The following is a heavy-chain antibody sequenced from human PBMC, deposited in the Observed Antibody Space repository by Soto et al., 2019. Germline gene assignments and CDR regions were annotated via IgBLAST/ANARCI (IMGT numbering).Heavy chain of an antibody. CDR2: IYYDESDK. D-gene: IGHD5-12*01. Sequence: QVQLVESGGGVIQPGRSLRLSCAASGFYLSSSGMHWVRQAPGKGLEWVAVIYYDESDKVYSDSVRGRFTVSKDDSKNTLYLQMTSLRAEDTAMYFCARSLDGYNHGLNSWGQGTLVTVSS. CDR3: ARSLDGYNHGLNS. V-gene: IGHV3-33*01. CDR1: GFYLSSSG. J-gene: IGHJ4*02.